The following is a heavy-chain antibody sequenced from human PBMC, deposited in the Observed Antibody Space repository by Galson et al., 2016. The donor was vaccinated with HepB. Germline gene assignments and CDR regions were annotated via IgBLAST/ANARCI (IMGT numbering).Heavy chain of an antibody. J-gene: IGHJ1*01. CDR1: GYTFTGYY. V-gene: IGHV1-2*02. D-gene: IGHD6-19*01. CDR3: PRDLADYSSGAVWGIDH. Sequence: SVKVSCKASGYTFTGYYILWIRQAPGQGLEWMGWIKPDSGDTNYAQKFQGRVTMTRDTSINTAYMELSGLRPDDTALYYCPRDLADYSSGAVWGIDHWGQGALVTVSS. CDR2: IKPDSGDT.